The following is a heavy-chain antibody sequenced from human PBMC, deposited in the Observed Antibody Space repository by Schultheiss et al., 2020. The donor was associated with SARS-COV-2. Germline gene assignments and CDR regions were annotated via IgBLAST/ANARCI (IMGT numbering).Heavy chain of an antibody. J-gene: IGHJ4*02. CDR2: IKQDGSEK. D-gene: IGHD6-19*01. CDR1: GFTFSNAW. Sequence: GGSLRLSCAASGFTFSNAWMSWVRQAPGKGLEWVANIKQDGSEKYYVDSVKGRFTISRDNSKNTLYLQMNSLRAEDTAVYYCARGFGWYPIDYWGQGTLVTVSS. CDR3: ARGFGWYPIDY. V-gene: IGHV3-7*01.